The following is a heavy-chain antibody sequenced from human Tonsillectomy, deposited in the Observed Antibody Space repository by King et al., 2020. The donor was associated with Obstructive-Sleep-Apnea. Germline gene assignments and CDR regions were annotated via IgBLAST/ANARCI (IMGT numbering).Heavy chain of an antibody. CDR2: IHRSGST. CDR3: ARGSGGTFAY. V-gene: IGHV4-34*01. Sequence: VQLQQWGAGLLKPSETLSLTCAVYGGSFSGYYWTWIRQPPGKGLEWIGEIHRSGSTNYNPSLRCRVTISLDTSKTQFSLTLTSVTAADTAVYYCARGSGGTFAYWGQGTLVTVSS. D-gene: IGHD1-1*01. CDR1: GGSFSGYY. J-gene: IGHJ4*02.